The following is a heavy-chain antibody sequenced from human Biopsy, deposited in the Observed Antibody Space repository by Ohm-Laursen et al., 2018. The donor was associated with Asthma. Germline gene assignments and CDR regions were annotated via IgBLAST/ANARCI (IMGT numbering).Heavy chain of an antibody. D-gene: IGHD2-2*01. CDR2: IIPIFGPT. CDR1: GGTFSSNS. J-gene: IGHJ4*02. V-gene: IGHV1-69*13. Sequence: ASVTVSCKASGGTFSSNSINWVRQAPGRGLEWMGRIIPIFGPTNYAQKFQGRVTISADDSTSTAYMELSSLSAEDTALYFCARGPEYVRSSGALDYWGQGTLVTVSS. CDR3: ARGPEYVRSSGALDY.